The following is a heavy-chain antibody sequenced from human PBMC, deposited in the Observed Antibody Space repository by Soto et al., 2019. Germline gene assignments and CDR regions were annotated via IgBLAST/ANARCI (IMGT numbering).Heavy chain of an antibody. V-gene: IGHV4-30-4*01. CDR1: GGSISSGDYY. CDR3: ARDGYDSSGDNWFDP. D-gene: IGHD3-22*01. CDR2: IYYSGST. Sequence: SETLSLTCTVSGGSISSGDYYLRWLRQPPGKGLEWIGYIYYSGSTYYNPSLKSRVTISVDTSKNQFSLKLSSVTAADTAVYYCARDGYDSSGDNWFDPWGQGTLVTVSS. J-gene: IGHJ5*02.